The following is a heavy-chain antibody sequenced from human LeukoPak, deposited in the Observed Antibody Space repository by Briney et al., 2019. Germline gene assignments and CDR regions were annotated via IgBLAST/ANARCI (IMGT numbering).Heavy chain of an antibody. CDR3: ARYYYDSSGYYYPFDY. D-gene: IGHD3-22*01. V-gene: IGHV3-21*01. J-gene: IGHJ4*02. CDR1: AFTFSSYS. Sequence: GGSLRLSCAASAFTFSSYSMDWVRQAPGKGLEWVSSISSSSSYIYYADSVKGRFTISRDNAKNSLYLQMNSLRAEDTAVYYCARYYYDSSGYYYPFDYWGQGTLVTVSS. CDR2: ISSSSSYI.